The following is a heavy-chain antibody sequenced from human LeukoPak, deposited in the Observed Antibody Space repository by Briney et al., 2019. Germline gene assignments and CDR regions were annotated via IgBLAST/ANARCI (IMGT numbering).Heavy chain of an antibody. D-gene: IGHD3-3*01. CDR3: ARDGSGSWNDY. CDR2: INAYNGNT. Sequence: ASVKVSCKASGYTFTNYGISWVRQAPGQGLEWMGWINAYNGNTNSAQKSQGRVTMATDTSTSTAYMELRSLRSDDTAVYFCARDGSGSWNDYWGQGTLVTVSS. CDR1: GYTFTNYG. J-gene: IGHJ4*02. V-gene: IGHV1-18*01.